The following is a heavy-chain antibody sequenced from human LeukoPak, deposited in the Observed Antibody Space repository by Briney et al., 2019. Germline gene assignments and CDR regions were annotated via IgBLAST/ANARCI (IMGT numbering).Heavy chain of an antibody. J-gene: IGHJ5*02. CDR2: IYYSGST. CDR1: GGSISSSSYY. V-gene: IGHV4-61*01. Sequence: SETLSLTCTVSGGSISSSSYYWGWIRQPPGKGLEWIGYIYYSGSTNYNPSLKSRVTISVDTSKNQFSLKLSSVTAADTAVYYCARDQRRAWFDPWGQGTLVTVSS. CDR3: ARDQRRAWFDP.